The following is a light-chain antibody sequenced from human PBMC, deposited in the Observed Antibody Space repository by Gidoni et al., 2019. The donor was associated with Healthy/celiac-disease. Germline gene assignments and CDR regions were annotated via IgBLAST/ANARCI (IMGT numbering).Light chain of an antibody. Sequence: DIVLTQSPDFQSVTPKEKVTLTFRASQSIGSSLHWYQKKPEQSPKRRIKYASQSFSGVPSRFSGSGYGTDFPRTINILEAEVSATYYCHQSSSFPWTVGQGTKVEIK. J-gene: IGKJ1*01. CDR2: YAS. CDR3: HQSSSFPWT. CDR1: QSIGSS. V-gene: IGKV6-21*01.